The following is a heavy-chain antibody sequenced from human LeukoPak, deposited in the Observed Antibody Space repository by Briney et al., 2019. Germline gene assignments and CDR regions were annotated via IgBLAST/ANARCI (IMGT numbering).Heavy chain of an antibody. CDR2: IYPGDSDT. CDR1: GYSFTSYR. V-gene: IGHV5-51*01. CDR3: ARSLYCSSTSCYYFDY. J-gene: IGHJ4*02. Sequence: GESLKISCKGSGYSFTSYRIGWVRQMPGKGLEWMGIIYPGDSDTRYSPSFQGQVTISADKSISTAYLQWSSLKASDTAMYYCARSLYCSSTSCYYFDYWGQGTLVTVSS. D-gene: IGHD2-2*01.